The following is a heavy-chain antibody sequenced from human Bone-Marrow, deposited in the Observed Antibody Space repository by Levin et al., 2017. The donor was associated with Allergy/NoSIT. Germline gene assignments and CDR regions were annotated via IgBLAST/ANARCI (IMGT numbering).Heavy chain of an antibody. J-gene: IGHJ4*02. V-gene: IGHV3-30*18. D-gene: IGHD2-2*01. CDR2: VSSDGSIK. Sequence: GGSLRLSCAASGFTFTTYGMQWVRQAPGKGLEWVAVVSSDGSIKLYEDSVKGRFTISRDNSKNTLYLQIASLGADGTAVYYCVKEVASTSYYAYFDHWGQGTLVTVSS. CDR1: GFTFTTYG. CDR3: VKEVASTSYYAYFDH.